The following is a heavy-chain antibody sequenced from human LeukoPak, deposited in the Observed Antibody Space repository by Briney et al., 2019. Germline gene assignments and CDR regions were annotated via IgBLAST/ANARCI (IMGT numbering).Heavy chain of an antibody. J-gene: IGHJ6*03. CDR1: RLTFSSYW. CDR3: ARGAPGLIDYQQYYMDV. Sequence: PGGSLRLSCAVSRLTFSSYWMHWVRQAPGKGLVWVSHINTDGSGTSYADFAEGRFTISRDNAKNTLYLQMNSLRAEDTAVYYCARGAPGLIDYQQYYMDVWGEGTTVTVFS. CDR2: INTDGSGT. D-gene: IGHD2-2*01. V-gene: IGHV3-74*01.